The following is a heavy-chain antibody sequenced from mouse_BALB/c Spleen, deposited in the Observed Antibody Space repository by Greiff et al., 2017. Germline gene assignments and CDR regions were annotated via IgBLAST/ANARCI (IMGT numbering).Heavy chain of an antibody. CDR3: ARSGGYGSSHYYYAMDY. Sequence: QVQLQQSGAELARPGASVKLSCKASGYTFTSYWMQWVKQRPGQGLEWIGAIYPGDGDTRYTQKFKGKATLTADKSSSTAYMQLSSLASEDSAVYYCARSGGYGSSHYYYAMDYWGQGTSVTVSS. J-gene: IGHJ4*01. CDR1: GYTFTSYW. V-gene: IGHV1-87*01. D-gene: IGHD1-1*01. CDR2: IYPGDGDT.